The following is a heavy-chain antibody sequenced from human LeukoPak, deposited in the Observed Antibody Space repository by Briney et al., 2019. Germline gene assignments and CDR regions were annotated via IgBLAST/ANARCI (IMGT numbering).Heavy chain of an antibody. CDR1: GGSFSGYY. J-gene: IGHJ6*02. Sequence: PSETLSLTCAVYGGSFSGYYWSWIRQPPGKGLEWIGEINHSGSTNYNPSLKSRATISVDTSKNQFSLKLSSVTAADTAVYYCASRKIRGVSYYYYYYGMDVWGQGTTVTVSS. CDR3: ASRKIRGVSYYYYYYGMDV. D-gene: IGHD3-10*01. V-gene: IGHV4-34*01. CDR2: INHSGST.